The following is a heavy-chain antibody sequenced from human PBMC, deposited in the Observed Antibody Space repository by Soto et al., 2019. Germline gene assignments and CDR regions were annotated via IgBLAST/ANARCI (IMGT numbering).Heavy chain of an antibody. CDR3: ARDHQAPSMLYEYGMDV. V-gene: IGHV4-30-4*01. Sequence: NPSETLSLTCTVSGGSISSGDYYWSWIRQPPGKGLEWIGYIYYSGSTYYNPSLKSRVTISVDTSKNQFSLKLSSVTAADTAVYYCARDHQAPSMLYEYGMDVCGQRTTVTVSS. D-gene: IGHD2-8*01. J-gene: IGHJ6*02. CDR2: IYYSGST. CDR1: GGSISSGDYY.